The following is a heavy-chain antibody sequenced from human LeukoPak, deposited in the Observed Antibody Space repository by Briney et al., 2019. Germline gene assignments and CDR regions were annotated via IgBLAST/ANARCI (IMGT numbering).Heavy chain of an antibody. Sequence: PSQTLSLTCAVSGAPVNSGSYYWSWIRQPPGKGLEWIGYIYHSGSTYYNPSLKSRVTISVDRSKNQLSLKLSSVTAADTAVYYCARVLYSGYDSPDVFPPRSYYFDYWGQGTLVTVSS. V-gene: IGHV4-30-2*01. CDR1: GAPVNSGSYY. D-gene: IGHD5-12*01. CDR3: ARVLYSGYDSPDVFPPRSYYFDY. CDR2: IYHSGST. J-gene: IGHJ4*02.